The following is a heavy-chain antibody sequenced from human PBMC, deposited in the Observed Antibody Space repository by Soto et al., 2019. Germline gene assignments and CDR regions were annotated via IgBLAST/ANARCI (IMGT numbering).Heavy chain of an antibody. CDR1: GFTFSSYA. J-gene: IGHJ4*02. V-gene: IGHV3-23*01. CDR3: AKRGIGAYFDY. Sequence: EVQLLESGGGLVQPGGSLRLSCAASGFTFSSYAMRWVRQAPGKGLEWVSAISGSGDSTYYADSVKGRFTISRDNSKNTLYLQINSLRAEDTAVYYCAKRGIGAYFDYWGQGTLVTVSS. D-gene: IGHD3-16*01. CDR2: ISGSGDST.